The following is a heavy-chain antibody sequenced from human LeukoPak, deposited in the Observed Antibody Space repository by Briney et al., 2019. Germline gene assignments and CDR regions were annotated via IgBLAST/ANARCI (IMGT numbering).Heavy chain of an antibody. D-gene: IGHD3-10*01. V-gene: IGHV1-69*13. Sequence: WASVKVSCKASGATFSSYAISWVRQAPGQGLEWMGGIIPIFGTANYAQKFQGRVTITADESTSTAYMELSSLRSEDTAVYYCVVRGVKNYYYYGMDVWGQGTTVTVSS. CDR1: GATFSSYA. J-gene: IGHJ6*02. CDR3: VVRGVKNYYYYGMDV. CDR2: IIPIFGTA.